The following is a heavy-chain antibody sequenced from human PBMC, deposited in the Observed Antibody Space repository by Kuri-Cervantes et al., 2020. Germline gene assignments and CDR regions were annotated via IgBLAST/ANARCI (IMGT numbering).Heavy chain of an antibody. D-gene: IGHD3-22*01. V-gene: IGHV4-61*05. CDR2: IYYSGST. J-gene: IGHJ4*02. CDR1: GGSISSSSYY. CDR3: ASSSGWLLLREGDPFDY. Sequence: GSLRLSCTVSGGSISSSSYYWGWIRQPPGKGLEWIGYIYYSGSTNYNPSLKSRVTISVDTSKNQFSLKLSSVTAADTAVYYCASSSGWLLLREGDPFDYWGQGTLVTVSS.